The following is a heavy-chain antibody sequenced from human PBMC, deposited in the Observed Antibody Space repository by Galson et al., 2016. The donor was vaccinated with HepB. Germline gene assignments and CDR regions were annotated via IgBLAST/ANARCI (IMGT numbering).Heavy chain of an antibody. Sequence: SLRLSCAASGVTFSGYWVNWVRQAPGKGLELVAKIKPDSSEKYYVDSVKGRFTISRDNAKNSVSLQMNSLRAEDTAVYYCARDFHWSFDPWGQGTLVTVSS. D-gene: IGHD2-8*02. CDR1: GVTFSGYW. CDR3: ARDFHWSFDP. V-gene: IGHV3-7*01. J-gene: IGHJ5*02. CDR2: IKPDSSEK.